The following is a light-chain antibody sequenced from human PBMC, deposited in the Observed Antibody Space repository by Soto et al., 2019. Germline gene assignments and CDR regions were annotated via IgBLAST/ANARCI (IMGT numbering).Light chain of an antibody. J-gene: IGKJ5*01. CDR2: DAS. CDR3: QQYKHLIT. Sequence: DIQMNQSPSSLSASVGDRVTITCQASQDSSNYLNWYQQKPGKAPKLLIYDASNLETGVPSRFSGSGYGTDFTFTITSLQPEDIATYYCQQYKHLITFGQGTRLEIK. V-gene: IGKV1-33*01. CDR1: QDSSNY.